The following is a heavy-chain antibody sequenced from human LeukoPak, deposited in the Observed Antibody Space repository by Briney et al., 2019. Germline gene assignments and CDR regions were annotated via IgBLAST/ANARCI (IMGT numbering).Heavy chain of an antibody. Sequence: PRESLRLSCAASGFTFSIFSMNWVRQAPGKGLEWVSSISSGSGYTYYADSVKGRFTISRDNAKNSLHLQMNSLRAEDTAVYYCARDQLSAFDYWGQGTLVTVSS. CDR1: GFTFSIFS. D-gene: IGHD6-6*01. J-gene: IGHJ4*02. V-gene: IGHV3-21*01. CDR2: ISSGSGYT. CDR3: ARDQLSAFDY.